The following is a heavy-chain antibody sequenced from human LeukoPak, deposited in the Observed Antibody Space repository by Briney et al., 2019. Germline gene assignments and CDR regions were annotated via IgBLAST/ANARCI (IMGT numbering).Heavy chain of an antibody. D-gene: IGHD3-10*01. V-gene: IGHV3-23*01. Sequence: GGSLRLSCAASGFTFATCAMSWVRQAPGKGMEWVSVIGANVASTFYADAVKGRFTISRDNSKNTLYLQMNSLRAEDTAIYYCSKGHWINSRNYFNNWGQGTLVTVSS. CDR2: IGANVAST. CDR3: SKGHWINSRNYFNN. J-gene: IGHJ4*02. CDR1: GFTFATCA.